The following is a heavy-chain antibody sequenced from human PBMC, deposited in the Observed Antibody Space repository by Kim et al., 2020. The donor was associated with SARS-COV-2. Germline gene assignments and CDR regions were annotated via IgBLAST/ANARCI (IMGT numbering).Heavy chain of an antibody. J-gene: IGHJ6*02. CDR3: ARDVAFGYSYGFDYYYGMDV. V-gene: IGHV3-11*06. Sequence: DRFTISRDNAKNSLYLQMNSRRAEDTAVYYCARDVAFGYSYGFDYYYGMDVWGQGTTVTVSS. D-gene: IGHD5-18*01.